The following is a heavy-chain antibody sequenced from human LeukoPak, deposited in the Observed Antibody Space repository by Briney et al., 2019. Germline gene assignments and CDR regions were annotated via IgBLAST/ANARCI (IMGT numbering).Heavy chain of an antibody. V-gene: IGHV3-30*18. J-gene: IGHJ4*02. CDR3: AEVAVAGIDSDY. Sequence: PGRSLRLSCAASGFTFSSYGMHWVRQAPGKGLEWVAVISYDGSNKYYADSVKGRFTISRDNSKNTLYLQMNSLRAEDTAVYYCAEVAVAGIDSDYWGQGTLVTVSS. CDR1: GFTFSSYG. D-gene: IGHD6-19*01. CDR2: ISYDGSNK.